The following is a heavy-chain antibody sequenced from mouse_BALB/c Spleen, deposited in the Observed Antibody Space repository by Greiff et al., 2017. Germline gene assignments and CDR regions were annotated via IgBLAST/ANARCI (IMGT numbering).Heavy chain of an antibody. CDR1: GFNIKDYY. V-gene: IGHV14-4*02. D-gene: IGHD2-4*01. CDR3: NARDDYTCFAY. Sequence: VQLKQSGAELVRSGASVKLSCTASGFNIKDYYMHWVKQRPEQGLEWIGWIDPENGDTEYAPKFQGKATMTADTSSNTAYLQLSSLTSEDTAVYYCNARDDYTCFAYWGQGTLVTVSA. J-gene: IGHJ3*01. CDR2: IDPENGDT.